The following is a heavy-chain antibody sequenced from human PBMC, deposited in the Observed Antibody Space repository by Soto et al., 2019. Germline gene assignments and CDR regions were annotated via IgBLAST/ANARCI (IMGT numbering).Heavy chain of an antibody. V-gene: IGHV1-69*13. D-gene: IGHD6-13*01. Sequence: SVKVSCKASGGTFSSYAISWVRQAPGQGLEWMGGINPIFGTANYAQKFQGRVTITADEYTSTAYMELSSLRSEDTAVYYCVAVCSSSWSGWFDPWGQGALATVSS. CDR2: INPIFGTA. J-gene: IGHJ5*02. CDR3: VAVCSSSWSGWFDP. CDR1: GGTFSSYA.